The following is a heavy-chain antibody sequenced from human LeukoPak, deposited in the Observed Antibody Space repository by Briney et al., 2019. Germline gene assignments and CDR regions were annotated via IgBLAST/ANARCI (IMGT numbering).Heavy chain of an antibody. CDR1: GYTFTSYD. CDR2: MNPNSGNT. D-gene: IGHD6-19*01. CDR3: ARSPIIAVALRGVFDY. J-gene: IGHJ4*02. V-gene: IGHV1-8*01. Sequence: GASVKVSCKAPGYTFTSYDINWVRQATGQGLEWMRWMNPNSGNTGYAQKFQGRVTMTRNTSISTAYMELSSLRSEDTAVYYCARSPIIAVALRGVFDYWGQGTLVTVSS.